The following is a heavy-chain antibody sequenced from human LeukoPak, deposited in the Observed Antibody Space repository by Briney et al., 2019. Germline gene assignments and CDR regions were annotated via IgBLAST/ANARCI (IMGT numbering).Heavy chain of an antibody. D-gene: IGHD3-22*01. V-gene: IGHV3-15*01. CDR3: STTYYYDSSEGY. Sequence: PGGSLRLSCAATGFTFSNYAMSWVRQAPGKGLEWVGRIKSKTDGGTTDYAAPVKGRFTISRDDPKNTLYLQMNSLKTEDTAVYYCSTTYYYDSSEGYWGQGTLVTVSS. CDR1: GFTFSNYA. J-gene: IGHJ4*02. CDR2: IKSKTDGGTT.